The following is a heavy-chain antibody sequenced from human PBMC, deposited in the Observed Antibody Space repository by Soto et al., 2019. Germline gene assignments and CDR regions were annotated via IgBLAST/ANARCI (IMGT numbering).Heavy chain of an antibody. CDR3: ARDGDEYSGYVAFGY. D-gene: IGHD5-12*01. V-gene: IGHV1-69*04. CDR1: GGTFSSYT. CDR2: IIPILGIA. J-gene: IGHJ4*02. Sequence: GASVKVSCKASGGTFSSYTISWVRQAPGQGLEWMGRIIPILGIANYAQKFQGRVTITADKSTSTAYMELSSLRSEDTAVYYCARDGDEYSGYVAFGYWGQGTLVTVSS.